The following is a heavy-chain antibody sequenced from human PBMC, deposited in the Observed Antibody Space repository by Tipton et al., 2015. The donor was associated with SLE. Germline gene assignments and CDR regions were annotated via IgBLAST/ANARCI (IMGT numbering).Heavy chain of an antibody. CDR3: ARDEYRYDATGYHLLGHFDF. CDR2: ISYSGST. Sequence: TLSLTCTVSGGSISSGGYYWSWIRQSPGKGLEWIGYISYSGSTNYNSSLKSRVTILVDTSKNQFSLKLSSVTAADTAVYYCARDEYRYDATGYHLLGHFDFWGQGTLVTVSS. J-gene: IGHJ4*02. D-gene: IGHD3-22*01. V-gene: IGHV4-31*03. CDR1: GGSISSGGYY.